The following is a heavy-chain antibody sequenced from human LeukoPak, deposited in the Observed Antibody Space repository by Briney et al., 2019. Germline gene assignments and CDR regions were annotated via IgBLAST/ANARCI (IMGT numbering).Heavy chain of an antibody. D-gene: IGHD3-10*01. V-gene: IGHV5-51*01. CDR2: IYPGDSDT. CDR1: GYSFNTYW. CDR3: ARSGSYYGSGSYYWLDY. J-gene: IGHJ4*02. Sequence: GESLKISCKGSGYSFNTYWIGWVRQMPGKGLEWMGIIYPGDSDTRYSPSFQGQVTISADKSISTAYLQWSSLKASDTAMYYCARSGSYYGSGSYYWLDYWGQGTLVTVSS.